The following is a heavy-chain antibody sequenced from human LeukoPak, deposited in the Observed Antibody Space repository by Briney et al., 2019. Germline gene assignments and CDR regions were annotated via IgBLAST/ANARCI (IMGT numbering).Heavy chain of an antibody. V-gene: IGHV4-4*09. CDR3: ARHQHQLVPGYDY. Sequence: TSETLSLTCTVSGGSISSNCWNWIRQPPGKGLEWIGYSCTSGSTNYNPSLMSRVTISVDTSKNQFSLKMISGTAADMAVYYCARHQHQLVPGYDYWGQGTLVTVSS. D-gene: IGHD6-13*01. J-gene: IGHJ4*02. CDR2: SCTSGST. CDR1: GGSISSNC.